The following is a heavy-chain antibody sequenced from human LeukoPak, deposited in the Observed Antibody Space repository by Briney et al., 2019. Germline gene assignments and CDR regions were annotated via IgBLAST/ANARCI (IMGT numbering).Heavy chain of an antibody. CDR3: ARGGIGTPRYYDFWSGYSPANWFDP. D-gene: IGHD3-3*01. J-gene: IGHJ5*02. Sequence: SETLSLTCTVSGGSISSYYWSWIRQPPGKGLEWIGYIYTSGSTNYNPSLKSRVTISVDTSKNQFSLKLSSVTAADTAVYYCARGGIGTPRYYDFWSGYSPANWFDPWGQGTLVTVSS. V-gene: IGHV4-4*09. CDR1: GGSISSYY. CDR2: IYTSGST.